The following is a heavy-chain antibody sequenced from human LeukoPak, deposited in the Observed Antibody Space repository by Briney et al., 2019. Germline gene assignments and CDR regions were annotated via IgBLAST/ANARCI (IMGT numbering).Heavy chain of an antibody. D-gene: IGHD6-19*01. CDR3: ARVPRFSSDWIEYRIFDY. J-gene: IGHJ4*01. CDR1: GGSISSGSYY. V-gene: IGHV4-30-4*01. CDR2: IHFIGDT. Sequence: PSETLSLTCTVSGGSISSGSYYWSWLRQPPGKGLEWIGYIHFIGDTYYNPSLKSRVTISVDTSKNQFSLKLSTVTAADTAVYYCARVPRFSSDWIEYRIFDYWGQGTLVTVSS.